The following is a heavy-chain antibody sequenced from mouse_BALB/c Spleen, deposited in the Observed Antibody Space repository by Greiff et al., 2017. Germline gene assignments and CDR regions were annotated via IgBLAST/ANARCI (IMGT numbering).Heavy chain of an antibody. D-gene: IGHD1-2*01. J-gene: IGHJ4*01. CDR1: GFNIKDTY. CDR2: IDPANGNT. CDR3: ARGDYGRDYAMDY. V-gene: IGHV14-3*02. Sequence: EVQRVESGAELVKPGASVKLSCTASGFNIKDTYMHWVKQRPEQGLEWIGRIDPANGNTKYDPKFQGKATITADTSSNTAYLQLSSLTSEDTAVYYCARGDYGRDYAMDYWGQGTSVTVSS.